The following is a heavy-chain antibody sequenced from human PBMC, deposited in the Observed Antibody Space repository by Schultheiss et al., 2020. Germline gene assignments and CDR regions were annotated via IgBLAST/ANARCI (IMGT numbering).Heavy chain of an antibody. CDR3: ARGARTKQWLVLDYYYMDV. Sequence: SETLSLTCAVYGGSISSGGYYWSWIRQHPGKGLEWIGYIYYSGSTNYNPSLKSRVTISVDTSKNQFSLKLSSVTAADTAVYYCARGARTKQWLVLDYYYMDVWGKGTTVTVSS. V-gene: IGHV4-61*08. CDR2: IYYSGST. CDR1: GGSISSGGYY. D-gene: IGHD6-19*01. J-gene: IGHJ6*03.